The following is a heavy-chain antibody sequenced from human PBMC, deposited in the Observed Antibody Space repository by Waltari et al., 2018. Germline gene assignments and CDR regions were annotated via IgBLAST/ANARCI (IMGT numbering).Heavy chain of an antibody. J-gene: IGHJ6*02. Sequence: EVQLVESGGGLVQPGGSLRLSCAASGFTFSSYSMNWVRQAPGKGLEWGSYISSSSSTIYYADSVKCRFTISRDNAKNSLYLQMNSLRAEDTAVYYCARDAVSEWLLGHYGMDVWGQGTTVTVSS. CDR2: ISSSSSTI. V-gene: IGHV3-48*01. CDR3: ARDAVSEWLLGHYGMDV. CDR1: GFTFSSYS. D-gene: IGHD3-3*01.